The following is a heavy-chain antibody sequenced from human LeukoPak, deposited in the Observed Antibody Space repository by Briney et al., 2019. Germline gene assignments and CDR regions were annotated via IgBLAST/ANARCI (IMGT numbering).Heavy chain of an antibody. V-gene: IGHV4-59*01. CDR1: GGSISSYY. Sequence: SETPSLTCTVSGGSISSYYWSWIRQPPGKGLEWIGYIYYTGSTNYTPSLKSRVTISVDTSKSQFSLKLNSVTAADTAVYYCASGYDWHFDLWGRGTLVTVSS. J-gene: IGHJ2*01. CDR2: IYYTGST. CDR3: ASGYDWHFDL. D-gene: IGHD3-22*01.